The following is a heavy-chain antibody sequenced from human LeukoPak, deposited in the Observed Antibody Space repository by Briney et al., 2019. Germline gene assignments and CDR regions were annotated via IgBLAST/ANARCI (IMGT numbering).Heavy chain of an antibody. J-gene: IGHJ3*02. CDR2: IYTSGST. D-gene: IGHD3-10*01. Sequence: SQTLSLTCTVSGGSISSGSYYWSWIRQPAGKGLEWIVRIYTSGSTNYNPSLKSRVTISVETSKNQFSLKLSSVTAADPALYSYAGVPPSFGGPPGAFDIWGQGTMVTVSS. V-gene: IGHV4-61*02. CDR1: GGSISSGSYY. CDR3: AGVPPSFGGPPGAFDI.